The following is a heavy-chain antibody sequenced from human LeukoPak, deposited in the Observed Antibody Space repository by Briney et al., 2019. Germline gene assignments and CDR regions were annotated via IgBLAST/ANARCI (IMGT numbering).Heavy chain of an antibody. CDR3: ARDSAASGYLGY. V-gene: IGHV4-59*01. CDR2: IYSNGGT. D-gene: IGHD3-16*01. J-gene: IGHJ4*02. Sequence: SETLSLTCTVSGGSMSGYSWSWIRHPPGKGVEWIAYIYSNGGTSYNPSLKSRVTISIDMSKNQFSLKLSSVTAADTAVYYCARDSAASGYLGYWGQGTLVTVSS. CDR1: GGSMSGYS.